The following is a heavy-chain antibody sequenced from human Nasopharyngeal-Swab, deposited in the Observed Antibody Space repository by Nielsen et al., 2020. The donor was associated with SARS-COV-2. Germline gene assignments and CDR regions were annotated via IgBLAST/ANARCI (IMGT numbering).Heavy chain of an antibody. J-gene: IGHJ4*02. CDR2: IYYSGST. D-gene: IGHD5-18*01. CDR3: ARGGYSYGFDY. CDR1: GGSISSSSYY. V-gene: IGHV4-39*01. Sequence: SETLSLTCTVSGGSISSSSYYWGWIRQPPGKGLEWIGSIYYSGSTYYNPSLKSRVTISVDTSKNQFSLKMSSVTAADTAVYYCARGGYSYGFDYWGQGTLVTVSS.